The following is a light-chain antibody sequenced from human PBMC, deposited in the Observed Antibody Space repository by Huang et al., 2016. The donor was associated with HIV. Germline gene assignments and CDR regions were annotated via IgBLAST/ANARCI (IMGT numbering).Light chain of an antibody. J-gene: IGKJ4*01. Sequence: EIVLTQSPATLSLSPGERATLSCRASQGLANYLAWYQQKPGQAPRLLIYDASNRATGIPARFSGSGYWTDFTLTISSLEPEDFAVYYCQQRGNWQLTFGGGTKVEIK. CDR2: DAS. CDR3: QQRGNWQLT. CDR1: QGLANY. V-gene: IGKV3-11*01.